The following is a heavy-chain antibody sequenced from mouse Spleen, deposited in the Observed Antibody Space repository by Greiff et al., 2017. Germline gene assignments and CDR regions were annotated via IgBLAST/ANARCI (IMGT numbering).Heavy chain of an antibody. D-gene: IGHD2-4*01. CDR1: GFNIKDYY. CDR3: ASLGVYYDSLYAMDY. J-gene: IGHJ4*01. V-gene: IGHV14-2*01. Sequence: EVKLMESGAELVKPGASVKLSCTASGFNIKDYYMHWVKQRTEQGLEWIGRIDPEDGETKYAPKFQGKATITADTSSNTAYLQLSSLTSEDTAVYYCASLGVYYDSLYAMDYWGQGTSVTVSS. CDR2: IDPEDGET.